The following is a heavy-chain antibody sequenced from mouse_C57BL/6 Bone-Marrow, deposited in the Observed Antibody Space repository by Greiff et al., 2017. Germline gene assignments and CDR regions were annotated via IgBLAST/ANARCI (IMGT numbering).Heavy chain of an antibody. J-gene: IGHJ3*01. CDR3: ARLYGNYVAWFAY. CDR2: IWSGGST. CDR1: GFSLTSYG. D-gene: IGHD2-1*01. Sequence: QVHVKQSGPGLVQPSQSLSITCTVSGFSLTSYGVHWVRQSPGKGLEWLGVIWSGGSTDYNAAFISRLSISKDNSKSQVFFKMNSLQADDTAIYYCARLYGNYVAWFAYWGQGTLVTVSA. V-gene: IGHV2-2*01.